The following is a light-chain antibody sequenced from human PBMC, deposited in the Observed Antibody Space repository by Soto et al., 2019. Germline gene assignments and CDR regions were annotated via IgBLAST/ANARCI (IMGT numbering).Light chain of an antibody. CDR2: NVS. CDR3: MQGTHWPWT. Sequence: DAVLTQSPLSLPVTLGQPASISCRSSQGLVYIDGNTYLNWFHQRPGQSPRRLIYNVSYRDSGVPDRFSGSGSGTDFTLKISRVEAEDVGVYYCMQGTHWPWTFGQGTKVEIK. J-gene: IGKJ1*01. V-gene: IGKV2-30*01. CDR1: QGLVYIDGNTY.